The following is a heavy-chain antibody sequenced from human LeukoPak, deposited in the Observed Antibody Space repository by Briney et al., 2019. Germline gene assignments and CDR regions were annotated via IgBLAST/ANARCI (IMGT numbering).Heavy chain of an antibody. CDR3: ARGTVRGVITLPFDY. V-gene: IGHV1-69*06. D-gene: IGHD3-10*01. Sequence: ASVKVSCKASGGTFSSYAISWVRQAPGQGLEWMGGIIPIFGTANYAQKFQGRVTITADKSTSTAYMELSSLRSEDTAVYYCARGTVRGVITLPFDYWGQGTLVTVSS. J-gene: IGHJ4*02. CDR2: IIPIFGTA. CDR1: GGTFSSYA.